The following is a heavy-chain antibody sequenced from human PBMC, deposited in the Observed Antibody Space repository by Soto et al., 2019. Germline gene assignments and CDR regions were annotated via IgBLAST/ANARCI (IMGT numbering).Heavy chain of an antibody. CDR3: AKWGPYDLSMGY. D-gene: IGHD3-3*01. V-gene: IGHV3-30*18. Sequence: PGGSLRLSCAASGFTFSNFGMHWVRQAPDTGLDWVAAVTYDGTNKYYADSVKGRFTISKDNSKNTLYLQMNSLRADDTAVYYCAKWGPYDLSMGYWGQGTLVTVSS. CDR2: VTYDGTNK. J-gene: IGHJ4*02. CDR1: GFTFSNFG.